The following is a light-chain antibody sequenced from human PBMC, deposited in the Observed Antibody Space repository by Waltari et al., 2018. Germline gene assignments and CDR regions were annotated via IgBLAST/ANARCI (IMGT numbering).Light chain of an antibody. CDR3: QQYKNWPLT. V-gene: IGKV1-5*03. J-gene: IGKJ4*01. CDR1: QSVNSW. Sequence: DIQMTQSPSTLSASVGDRVTITCRATQSVNSWLVWYQQKPGKAPNLLIYKASSLESGVPSRFSGSGSGTEFTLTISSLQPDDFSTYYCQQYKNWPLTFGGGTKVEIK. CDR2: KAS.